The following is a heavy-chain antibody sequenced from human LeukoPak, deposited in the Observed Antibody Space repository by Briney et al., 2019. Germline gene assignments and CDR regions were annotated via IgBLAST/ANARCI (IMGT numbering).Heavy chain of an antibody. V-gene: IGHV1-18*01. D-gene: IGHD2-2*01. CDR1: GHTFVSYG. J-gene: IGHJ3*01. CDR3: ARRFCSSVSCYDDDAFDV. Sequence: GASVKVSCKASGHTFVSYGISWVRQAPGQGLELMGWISGYNGKINYAQKFQGRVTMTTDTSTSTAYLELRSLTSEDTAVYYCARRFCSSVSCYDDDAFDVWGQGTLVTVSS. CDR2: ISGYNGKI.